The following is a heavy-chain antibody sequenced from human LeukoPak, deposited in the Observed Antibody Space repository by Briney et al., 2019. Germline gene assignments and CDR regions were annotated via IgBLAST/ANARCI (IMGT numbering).Heavy chain of an antibody. V-gene: IGHV3-23*01. Sequence: GGSLRLSCAASGFTFSNYAMCWVRQAPGKGLEWVSAISGSGGSTYYADSVKGRFTTSRDNPKSTLYLQMNSLRAEDTAVYYCAKGRVTAAGPSDWGQGTLVTVSS. D-gene: IGHD6-13*01. CDR2: ISGSGGST. CDR3: AKGRVTAAGPSD. J-gene: IGHJ4*02. CDR1: GFTFSNYA.